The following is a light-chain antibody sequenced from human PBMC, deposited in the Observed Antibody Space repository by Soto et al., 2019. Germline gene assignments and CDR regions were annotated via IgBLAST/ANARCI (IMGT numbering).Light chain of an antibody. CDR1: QGISTA. V-gene: IGKV1-13*02. J-gene: IGKJ4*01. Sequence: AIQLTQSPSSLSASVGDRVTITCRASQGISTALAWCQQKPGQAPKLLIYDASTLESGVPARFSGRGSVTDFTLTISSLQPEDFATYYCQQFDSYPLTFGGGTKVEI. CDR3: QQFDSYPLT. CDR2: DAS.